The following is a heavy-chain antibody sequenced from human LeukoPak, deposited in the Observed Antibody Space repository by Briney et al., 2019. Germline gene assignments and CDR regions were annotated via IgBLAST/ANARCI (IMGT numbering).Heavy chain of an antibody. Sequence: PGGSLRLSCAASGFAFSSFAMSWARQAPGMGLEWVSSISGRGGTRYYADSVKGRFTISRDNSNNTLFLQMNSLRGEDTAVYFCAKDPYYYDSTGSRGYFDYWGQGTLVTVSS. V-gene: IGHV3-23*01. D-gene: IGHD3-22*01. CDR3: AKDPYYYDSTGSRGYFDY. CDR2: ISGRGGTR. CDR1: GFAFSSFA. J-gene: IGHJ4*02.